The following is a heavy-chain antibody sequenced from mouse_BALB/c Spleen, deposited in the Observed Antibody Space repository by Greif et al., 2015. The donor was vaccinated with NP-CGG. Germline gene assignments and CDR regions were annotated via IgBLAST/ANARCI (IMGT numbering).Heavy chain of an antibody. Sequence: LQLQQSGPELVKPGASVKISYKASGYAFSSSWMNWVKQRPGQGLEWIGRIYPGDGDTNYNGKFKGKATLTADKSSSTAYMQLSSLTSVDSAVYFCAKKGEYGNYGAMDYWGQGTSVTVSS. CDR2: IYPGDGDT. D-gene: IGHD2-10*02. V-gene: IGHV1-82*01. CDR1: GYAFSSSW. J-gene: IGHJ4*01. CDR3: AKKGEYGNYGAMDY.